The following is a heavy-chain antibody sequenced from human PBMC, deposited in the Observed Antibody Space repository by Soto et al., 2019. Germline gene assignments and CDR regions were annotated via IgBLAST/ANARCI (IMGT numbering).Heavy chain of an antibody. D-gene: IGHD6-6*01. Sequence: GGSLRLSCAASGFTFSSYGMHWVRQAPGKGLEWVAVISYDGSNKYYADSVKGRFTISRDNSKNTLYLQMNSLRAEDTAVYYCAKDRGAARPGYYYGMDVWGQGTTVTVSS. CDR1: GFTFSSYG. V-gene: IGHV3-30*18. J-gene: IGHJ6*02. CDR3: AKDRGAARPGYYYGMDV. CDR2: ISYDGSNK.